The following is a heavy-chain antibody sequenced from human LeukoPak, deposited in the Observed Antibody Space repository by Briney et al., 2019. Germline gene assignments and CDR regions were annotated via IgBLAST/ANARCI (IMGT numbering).Heavy chain of an antibody. CDR1: GFILSDSP. V-gene: IGHV3-73*01. D-gene: IGHD3/OR15-3a*01. CDR2: VRSKDDGYAT. J-gene: IGHJ4*01. CDR3: TRQPQGTGTVDY. Sequence: GGSLRLSCAASGFILSDSPIHWFRQASGNGLEWVGRVRSKDDGYATGYAASVKGRFTISRDDSKNMVYLQMNSLKTEDTAVYYCTRQPQGTGTVDYWGQGTLVTVSS.